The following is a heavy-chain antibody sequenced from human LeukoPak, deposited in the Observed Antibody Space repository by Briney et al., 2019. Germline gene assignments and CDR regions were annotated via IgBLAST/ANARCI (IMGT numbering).Heavy chain of an antibody. Sequence: GGSLRLSCAASGFTFSSYSMNWVRQAPGKGLEWVSSISSSSSYIYYADSVKGRFTISRDNAKNSLYLQMNSLRAEDTAVYYCARDRRYGSGSYYPDTFDIWGQGTMVTVSS. CDR3: ARDRRYGSGSYYPDTFDI. CDR1: GFTFSSYS. J-gene: IGHJ3*02. D-gene: IGHD3-10*01. V-gene: IGHV3-21*01. CDR2: ISSSSSYI.